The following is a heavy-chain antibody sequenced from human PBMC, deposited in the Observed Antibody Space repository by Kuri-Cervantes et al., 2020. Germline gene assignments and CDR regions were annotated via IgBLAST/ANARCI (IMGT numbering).Heavy chain of an antibody. V-gene: IGHV3-23*01. Sequence: GGSLRLSCAASGFTFSSYAMRWVRQAPGKGLEWVSTSGSGGGTSYADSVKGRFTISRDNSKNTLYLQMNSLRAEDTAVYYCAKDRTMLRDMDVWGQGTTVTVSS. D-gene: IGHD3-10*01. CDR3: AKDRTMLRDMDV. CDR1: GFTFSSYA. J-gene: IGHJ6*02. CDR2: SGSGGGT.